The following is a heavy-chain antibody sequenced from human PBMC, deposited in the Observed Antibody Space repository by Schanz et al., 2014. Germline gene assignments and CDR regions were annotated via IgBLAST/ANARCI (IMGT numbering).Heavy chain of an antibody. D-gene: IGHD3-3*01. CDR3: ARYGFRKFGVVYGLAV. CDR2: VSSYDTTV. J-gene: IGHJ6*02. CDR1: GFTFADYY. Sequence: QVQLLESGGGLFKPGGSLRLSCAGSGFTFADYYMTWIRQAPGKGLEWISYVSSYDTTVSYADSVKGRFTISRDNAKNSVYLQMNSLRVGDTAVYYCARYGFRKFGVVYGLAVWGQGTTVTVS. V-gene: IGHV3-11*01.